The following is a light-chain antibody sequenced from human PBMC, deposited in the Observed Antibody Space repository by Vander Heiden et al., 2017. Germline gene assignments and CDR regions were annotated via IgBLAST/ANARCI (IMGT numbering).Light chain of an antibody. V-gene: IGKV3-11*01. CDR2: DAS. CDR3: QQYGNLPLT. J-gene: IGKJ4*01. CDR1: QSVSSY. Sequence: IVLTQSPATLSSSPGERATLTCMASQSVSSYLAWYQQKPGQAPRLLIYDASNRATGIPARFSGSGSGTDFTLTISSLEPEDFAVYYCQQYGNLPLTFGGGTKVEIK.